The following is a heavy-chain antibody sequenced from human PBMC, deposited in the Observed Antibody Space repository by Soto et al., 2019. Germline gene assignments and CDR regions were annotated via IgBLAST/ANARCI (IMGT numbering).Heavy chain of an antibody. V-gene: IGHV4-4*07. CDR2: IYTDGTT. Sequence: SETLSLTCTVSGDSISDYFYWSWIRQPAGKGLEWIGRIYTDGTTKYNPSLKSRVTLSLDKSKNQFSLRLSSVTAADTAVYYFAREVRGGFTGIFDQWGRGSRVTVS. CDR3: AREVRGGFTGIFDQ. J-gene: IGHJ4*02. D-gene: IGHD2-15*01. CDR1: GDSISDYFY.